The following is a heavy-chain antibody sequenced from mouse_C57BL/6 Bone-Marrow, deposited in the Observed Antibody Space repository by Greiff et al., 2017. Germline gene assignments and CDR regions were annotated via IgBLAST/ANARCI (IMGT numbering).Heavy chain of an antibody. CDR2: INPYNGGT. D-gene: IGHD2-10*01. V-gene: IGHV1-19*01. Sequence: EVKLMESGPVLVKPGASVKMSCKASGYTFTDYYMNWVKQSHGKSLEWIGVINPYNGGTSYNKKFKGKATLTVDKSSSTAYMELNSLTSEDSAVYYCARAYSFAYWGQGTLVTVSA. CDR3: ARAYSFAY. CDR1: GYTFTDYY. J-gene: IGHJ3*01.